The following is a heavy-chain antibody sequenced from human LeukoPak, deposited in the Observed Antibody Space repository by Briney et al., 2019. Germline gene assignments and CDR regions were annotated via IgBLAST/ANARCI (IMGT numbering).Heavy chain of an antibody. J-gene: IGHJ5*02. CDR3: ARDRERVSGWFDP. V-gene: IGHV4-61*02. CDR2: IYTSGST. CDR1: GGSISSGSYY. D-gene: IGHD1-1*01. Sequence: PSETLSLTCTVSGGSISSGSYYWSWIRQPAGKGLEWIGRIYTSGSTNYNPSLKSRVTISVDTSKNQFSLKLSSVTAADTAVYYCARDRERVSGWFDPWGQGTLITVSS.